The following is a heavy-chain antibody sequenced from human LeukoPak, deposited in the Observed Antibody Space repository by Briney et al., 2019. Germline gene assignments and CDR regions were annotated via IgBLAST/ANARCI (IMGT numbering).Heavy chain of an antibody. D-gene: IGHD3-3*01. CDR1: GFTFDDYA. CDR2: ISWNSGSI. J-gene: IGHJ3*02. CDR3: ARDLRFLGPEAAFDI. V-gene: IGHV3-9*01. Sequence: GGSLRLSCAASGFTFDDYAMHWVRQAPGKGLEWVSGISWNSGSIGYADSVKGRFTISRDNAKNSLYLQMNSLRAEDTAVYYCARDLRFLGPEAAFDIWGQGTMDTVSS.